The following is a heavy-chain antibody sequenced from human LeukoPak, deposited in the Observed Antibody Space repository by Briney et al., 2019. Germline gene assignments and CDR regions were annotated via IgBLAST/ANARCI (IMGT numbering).Heavy chain of an antibody. J-gene: IGHJ5*02. CDR3: ARDVADAFDP. CDR2: IYYSGST. V-gene: IGHV4-59*06. Sequence: PSETLSLTCTVSGGSISSYYWSWIRQPPGKGLEWIGYIYYSGSTYYNPSLKSRVTISVDTSKNQFSLKLSSVTAADTAVYYCARDVADAFDPWGQGTLVTVSS. CDR1: GGSISSYY. D-gene: IGHD5-24*01.